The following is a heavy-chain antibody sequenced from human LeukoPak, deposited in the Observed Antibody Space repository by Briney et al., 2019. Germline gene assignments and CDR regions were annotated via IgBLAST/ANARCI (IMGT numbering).Heavy chain of an antibody. Sequence: SVKVSCKASGGSFRYGISWVRQAPGPGLEWMGGIIPIFGTANYAQKFQGRVTITTDESTSTAYMELSSLRSDDTAVYYCARGYNDYSNFDIWGQGTMVTVSS. J-gene: IGHJ3*02. V-gene: IGHV1-69*05. CDR2: IIPIFGTA. D-gene: IGHD4-11*01. CDR3: ARGYNDYSNFDI. CDR1: GGSFRYG.